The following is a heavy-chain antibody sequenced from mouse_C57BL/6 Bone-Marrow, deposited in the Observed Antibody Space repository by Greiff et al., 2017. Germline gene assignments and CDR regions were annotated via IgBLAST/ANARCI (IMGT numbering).Heavy chain of an antibody. Sequence: EVQRVESGGGLVKPGGSLKLSCAASGFTFSSYAMSWVRQTPEKRLEWVATISDGGSYTYYPDNVKGRFTISRDNAKNNLYLQMSHLKSEDTAMYYCARAYYSKAWFAYWGQGTLVTVSA. CDR1: GFTFSSYA. D-gene: IGHD2-5*01. J-gene: IGHJ3*01. V-gene: IGHV5-4*01. CDR2: ISDGGSYT. CDR3: ARAYYSKAWFAY.